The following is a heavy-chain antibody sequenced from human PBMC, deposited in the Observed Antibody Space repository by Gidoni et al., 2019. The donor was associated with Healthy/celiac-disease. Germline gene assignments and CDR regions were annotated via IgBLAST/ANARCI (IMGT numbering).Heavy chain of an antibody. CDR3: ARAWSTWFDP. CDR2: ISAYYGNT. V-gene: IGHV1-18*04. D-gene: IGHD2-8*02. J-gene: IGHJ5*02. CDR1: GYTFTRYG. Sequence: QGQMGQSGGEGEKCGGAVKVSGKAAGYTFTRYGISWVRPAPGQVLEWMGWISAYYGNTYDEQKLQSCVAMTTDTSTITAYMLLRSLTSDDSGVYYCARAWSTWFDPWGQGTLVTVSS.